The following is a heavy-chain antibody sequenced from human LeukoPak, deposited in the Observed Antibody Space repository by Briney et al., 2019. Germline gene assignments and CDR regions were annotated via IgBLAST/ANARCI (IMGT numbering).Heavy chain of an antibody. CDR3: ARKDSSVPDDAFDI. CDR2: IYYTGST. Sequence: SETLSLTCTVSGGSISSKNYYWGWIRQPPGKGPEWIGSIYYTGSTFYYPSLQSRVTISLDTSKNQFSLRVSSVTAADTAVYYCARKDSSVPDDAFDIWGQGTMVTVSS. V-gene: IGHV4-39*01. D-gene: IGHD3-22*01. CDR1: GGSISSKNYY. J-gene: IGHJ3*02.